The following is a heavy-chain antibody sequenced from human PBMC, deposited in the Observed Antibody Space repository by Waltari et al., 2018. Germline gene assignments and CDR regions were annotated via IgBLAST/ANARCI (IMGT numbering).Heavy chain of an antibody. V-gene: IGHV4-39*01. CDR3: TKRTALDGMDV. Sequence: QLQLQESGRGLVKPSETLSLTCSVSGGSISSSSYFWGWTRQPPGKGLEWIGSIYYPGTTNYNPAFERRLTLSIATSKNQFSLKLTSVTAADTAVYYCTKRTALDGMDVWGQGVTVTVSS. CDR2: IYYPGTT. J-gene: IGHJ6*02. D-gene: IGHD5-18*01. CDR1: GGSISSSSYF.